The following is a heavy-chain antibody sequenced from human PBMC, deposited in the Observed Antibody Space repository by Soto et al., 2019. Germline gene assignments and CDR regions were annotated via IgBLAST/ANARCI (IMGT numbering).Heavy chain of an antibody. D-gene: IGHD6-13*01. CDR2: FDYSGST. Sequence: PADTLSLTCTVSIGCISDYFWNWIRQPPGKGLEWIGFFDYSGSTHYNPSLKSRVTISLDTSKNQFSLKLSSVTAADTAVYYCERVSGSSWYARAYYGMDVWGQGTTVTVSS. V-gene: IGHV4-59*01. CDR3: ERVSGSSWYARAYYGMDV. J-gene: IGHJ6*02. CDR1: IGCISDYF.